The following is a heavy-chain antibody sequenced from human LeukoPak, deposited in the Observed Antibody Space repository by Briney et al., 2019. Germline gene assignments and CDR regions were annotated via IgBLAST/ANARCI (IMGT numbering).Heavy chain of an antibody. CDR1: GYTFTAYY. CDR3: ARGTAAATAISDY. Sequence: ASVKVSCKTSGYTFTAYYVHWVRQAPGQRLEWMGWIHPNTGGTNTAQKFQGRVTTTRDTSISTANMELSRLTSDDTALYYCARGTAAATAISDYWGQGTLVTVSS. V-gene: IGHV1-2*02. D-gene: IGHD1-26*01. CDR2: IHPNTGGT. J-gene: IGHJ4*02.